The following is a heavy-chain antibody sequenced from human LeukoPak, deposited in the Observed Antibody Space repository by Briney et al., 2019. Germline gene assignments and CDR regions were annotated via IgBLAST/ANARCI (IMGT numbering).Heavy chain of an antibody. CDR1: GYTFTCYY. D-gene: IGHD3-3*01. CDR2: INPNSGGT. Sequence: ASVKVSCKASGYTFTCYYMHWVRQAPGQGREWMGWINPNSGGTNYAQKFQGRVTMTRDTSISTAYMELSRLRSDDTAVYYCATNWSGYYTVAYWYFDLWGRGTLVTVSS. V-gene: IGHV1-2*02. CDR3: ATNWSGYYTVAYWYFDL. J-gene: IGHJ2*01.